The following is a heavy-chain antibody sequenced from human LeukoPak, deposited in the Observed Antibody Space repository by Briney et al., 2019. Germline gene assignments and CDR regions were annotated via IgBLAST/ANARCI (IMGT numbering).Heavy chain of an antibody. CDR3: ARGGGYGSDY. CDR2: IKQDGSEK. CDR1: GFTFSDHY. Sequence: PGGSLRLSCAASGFTFSDHYMTWIRQAPGKGLEWVANIKQDGSEKYYVDSVKGRFTISRDNAKNSLYLQMNSLRAEDTAVYYCARGGGYGSDYWGQGTLVTVSS. V-gene: IGHV3-7*01. D-gene: IGHD5-12*01. J-gene: IGHJ4*02.